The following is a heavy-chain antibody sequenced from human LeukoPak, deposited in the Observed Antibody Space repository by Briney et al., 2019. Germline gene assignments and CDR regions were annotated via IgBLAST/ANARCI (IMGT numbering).Heavy chain of an antibody. Sequence: SETLSLTCTVSGGSISSYYWSWIRQPAGKGLEWIGRIYTSGSTNYNPSLKSRVTISVGKSKNQFSLKLSSVTAADTAVYYCAREIGYCSSTSCYYYYYYMDVWGKGTTVTVSS. CDR3: AREIGYCSSTSCYYYYYYMDV. D-gene: IGHD2-2*01. CDR2: IYTSGST. CDR1: GGSISSYY. V-gene: IGHV4-4*07. J-gene: IGHJ6*03.